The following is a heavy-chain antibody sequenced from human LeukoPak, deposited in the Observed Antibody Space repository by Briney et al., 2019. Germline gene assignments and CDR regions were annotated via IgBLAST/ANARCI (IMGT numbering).Heavy chain of an antibody. Sequence: SETLSLTCTVSGYSISSGYYWGWIRQPPGKGLEWIGSIYHSGSTYYNPSLESRVTMSVDTSKNQFSLKLSSVTAADTAVYYCARGGGYPGYWGQGTLVTVSS. V-gene: IGHV4-38-2*02. CDR3: ARGGGYPGY. J-gene: IGHJ4*02. CDR1: GYSISSGYY. CDR2: IYHSGST. D-gene: IGHD5-12*01.